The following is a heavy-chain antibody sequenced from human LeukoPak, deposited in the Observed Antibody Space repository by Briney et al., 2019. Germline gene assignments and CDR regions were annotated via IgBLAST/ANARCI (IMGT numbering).Heavy chain of an antibody. CDR1: GFSLSTTGVG. Sequence: SGPTLVNPTQTLTLTCTFSGFSLSTTGVGVGWIRQPPGKALEWLALIYWDDGKRYSPSLKSRLTITKDTSKNQVVLRMTNMDPVDTATYYCTHCYDSSGYYAYFAYWGQGILVTVSS. J-gene: IGHJ4*02. CDR2: IYWDDGK. CDR3: THCYDSSGYYAYFAY. V-gene: IGHV2-5*02. D-gene: IGHD3-22*01.